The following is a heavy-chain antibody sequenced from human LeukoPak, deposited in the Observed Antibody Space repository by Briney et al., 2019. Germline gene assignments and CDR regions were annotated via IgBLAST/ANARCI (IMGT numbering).Heavy chain of an antibody. CDR2: ISWNSGSI. Sequence: GGSLRLSCAASGFTFDDYAMHWVRQAPGKGLEWVSGISWNSGSIGYADSVKGRFTISRDNSKNTLYLQMNSLRAEDTAVYYCAKDYDFWSGSPPLDYWGQGTLVTVSS. D-gene: IGHD3-3*01. V-gene: IGHV3-9*01. CDR3: AKDYDFWSGSPPLDY. CDR1: GFTFDDYA. J-gene: IGHJ4*02.